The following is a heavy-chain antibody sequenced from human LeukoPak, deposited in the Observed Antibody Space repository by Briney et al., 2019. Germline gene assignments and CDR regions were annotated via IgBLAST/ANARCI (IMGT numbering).Heavy chain of an antibody. Sequence: QPGGSLRLSCAASGFTFSTYSMIWVRQAPGKGLEWVSYIRSSSSTIYYADSVQGRFTISRDNAENSLYLQMNSLRDEDTAVYYCARVNYYALDYWGQGTLVTVSS. V-gene: IGHV3-48*02. D-gene: IGHD3-10*01. CDR1: GFTFSTYS. J-gene: IGHJ4*02. CDR2: IRSSSSTI. CDR3: ARVNYYALDY.